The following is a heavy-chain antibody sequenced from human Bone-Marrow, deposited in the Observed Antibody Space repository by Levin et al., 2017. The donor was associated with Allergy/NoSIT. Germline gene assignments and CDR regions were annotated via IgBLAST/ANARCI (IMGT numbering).Heavy chain of an antibody. D-gene: IGHD2-2*01. CDR3: ASPNIVVVPAAISSSSWELGY. J-gene: IGHJ4*02. CDR1: GFTFSSYA. CDR2: ISYDGSNK. V-gene: IGHV3-30-3*01. Sequence: GESLKISCAASGFTFSSYAMHWVRQAPGKGLEWVAVISYDGSNKYYADSVKGRFTISRDNSKNTLYLQMNSLRAEDTAVYYCASPNIVVVPAAISSSSWELGYWGQGTLVTVSS.